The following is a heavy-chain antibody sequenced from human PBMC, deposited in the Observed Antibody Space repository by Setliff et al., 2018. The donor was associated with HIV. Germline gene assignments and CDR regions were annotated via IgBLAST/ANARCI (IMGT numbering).Heavy chain of an antibody. Sequence: GGSLRLSCAASGFTFSDYYMSWIRQAPGKGLEWVSYISSSSSYTNYADSVKGRVTISRDNATNSLYLQMNSLRAEDTAVYDCGNTLRVAGNDYWGQGTLCTVSS. CDR1: GFTFSDYY. CDR3: GNTLRVAGNDY. CDR2: ISSSSSYT. D-gene: IGHD2-15*01. J-gene: IGHJ4*02. V-gene: IGHV3-11*03.